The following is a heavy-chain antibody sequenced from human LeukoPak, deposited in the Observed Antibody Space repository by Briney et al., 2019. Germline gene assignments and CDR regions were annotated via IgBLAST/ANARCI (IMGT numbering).Heavy chain of an antibody. J-gene: IGHJ3*02. CDR3: ARILEGSGAAFDI. Sequence: SETLSLTCIVPGGSMNNYYWSWIRQPPGKGLEWIAYIHYTGITNYNPFLKSRVTISLDTSKSQFSLKLNSVTAADTAFYYCARILEGSGAAFDIWGQGTMVTVSS. V-gene: IGHV4-59*01. CDR1: GGSMNNYY. CDR2: IHYTGIT. D-gene: IGHD3-3*02.